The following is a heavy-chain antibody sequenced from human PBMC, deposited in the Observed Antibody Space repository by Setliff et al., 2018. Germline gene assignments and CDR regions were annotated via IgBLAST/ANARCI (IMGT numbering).Heavy chain of an antibody. CDR1: GGTFSSYA. Sequence: WASVKVSCKASGGTFSSYAISWVRQAPGQGLEWMGRIIPIFGTANYAQKFQGRVTITADKSTSTAYMELSSLRSEDTAVYYCARGRHPPWSGYPYYYMDVWDKGTTVTVSS. J-gene: IGHJ6*03. D-gene: IGHD3-3*01. CDR3: ARGRHPPWSGYPYYYMDV. V-gene: IGHV1-69*06. CDR2: IIPIFGTA.